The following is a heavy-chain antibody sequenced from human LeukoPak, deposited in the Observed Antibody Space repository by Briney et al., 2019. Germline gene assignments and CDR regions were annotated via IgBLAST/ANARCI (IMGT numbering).Heavy chain of an antibody. J-gene: IGHJ6*02. CDR3: ARQAGSTKYYYYYGMEV. D-gene: IGHD1-26*01. CDR1: GYSFTSYW. V-gene: IGHV5-51*01. CDR2: IDPGDSDI. Sequence: GESLKISCKGSGYSFTSYWIGWVRQMPGKGLEWMGIIDPGDSDIRYSPSFQGQVTISADKSTNTAYLQWGTLKASDTAMYYCARQAGSTKYYYYYGMEVWGQGTTVTVSS.